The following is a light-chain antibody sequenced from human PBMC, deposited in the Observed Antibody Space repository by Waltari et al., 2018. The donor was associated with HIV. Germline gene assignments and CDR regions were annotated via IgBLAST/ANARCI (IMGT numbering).Light chain of an antibody. V-gene: IGLV1-44*01. J-gene: IGLJ3*02. Sequence: QSVLTQPPSASGTPGQRVTISCSGSTSNIGSNTINWYQHLPGTAPKLLIDSNNQRPSGVPDRSSGSKSGTSSSLAISGLQSEDEADYSCAAWDDSLNGPVFGGGTKLTVL. CDR3: AAWDDSLNGPV. CDR2: SNN. CDR1: TSNIGSNT.